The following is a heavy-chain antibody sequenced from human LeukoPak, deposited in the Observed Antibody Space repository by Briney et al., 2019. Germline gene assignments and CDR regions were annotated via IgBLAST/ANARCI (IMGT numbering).Heavy chain of an antibody. CDR1: GFTFSSYG. CDR3: ALLGRYYDSSGYYYDRVFDY. Sequence: GRSLRLSCAASGFTFSSYGMHWVRQAPGKGLEWVAVISYDGSNKYYADSVKGRFTISRDNSKNKLYLQMNSLRAEDTAVYYCALLGRYYDSSGYYYDRVFDYWGQGTLVTVSS. D-gene: IGHD3-22*01. V-gene: IGHV3-30*03. J-gene: IGHJ4*02. CDR2: ISYDGSNK.